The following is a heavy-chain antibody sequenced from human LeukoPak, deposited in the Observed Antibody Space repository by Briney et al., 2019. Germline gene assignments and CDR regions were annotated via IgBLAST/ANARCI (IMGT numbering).Heavy chain of an antibody. Sequence: GGSLRFSCAASGFTLNNYAMTWVRQAPGKGLEWVSYISSSGSTIYYADSVKGRFTISRDNAKNSLYLQMNSLRAEDTAVYYCARTAGRAFDYWGQGTLVTVSS. J-gene: IGHJ4*02. CDR2: ISSSGSTI. V-gene: IGHV3-11*01. CDR1: GFTLNNYA. CDR3: ARTAGRAFDY.